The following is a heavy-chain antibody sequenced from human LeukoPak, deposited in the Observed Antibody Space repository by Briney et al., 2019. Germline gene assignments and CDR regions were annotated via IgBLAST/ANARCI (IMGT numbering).Heavy chain of an antibody. Sequence: GGSLRLSCAASGFTFSSYAMSWVRQAPGKGLEWVSAISGSGGSTYYADSVKGRFTISRDNSKNTLYLQMNGLRAEDTAVYYCAKDRAGGYCSGGSCSRIYYYYGMDVWGKGTTVTVSS. CDR3: AKDRAGGYCSGGSCSRIYYYYGMDV. V-gene: IGHV3-23*01. J-gene: IGHJ6*04. D-gene: IGHD2-15*01. CDR2: ISGSGGST. CDR1: GFTFSSYA.